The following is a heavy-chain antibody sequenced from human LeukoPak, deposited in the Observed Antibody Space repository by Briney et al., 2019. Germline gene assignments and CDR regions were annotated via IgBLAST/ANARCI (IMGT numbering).Heavy chain of an antibody. Sequence: PGGSLRLSCAASGFTFSSYGMHWVRQAPGKGLEWVAVIWYDGSNKYYADSVKGRFTISRDNSKNTLYLQMNSLRAEDTAVYYSARDSLPYYDSSGYRLTPFDYWGQGTLVTVSS. CDR2: IWYDGSNK. V-gene: IGHV3-33*01. CDR3: ARDSLPYYDSSGYRLTPFDY. J-gene: IGHJ4*02. CDR1: GFTFSSYG. D-gene: IGHD3-22*01.